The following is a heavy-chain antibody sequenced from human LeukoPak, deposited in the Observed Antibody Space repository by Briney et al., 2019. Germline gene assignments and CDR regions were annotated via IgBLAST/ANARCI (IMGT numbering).Heavy chain of an antibody. Sequence: ASVKVSCKVSGYTLTELSMHWVRQAPGKGLEWMGGFDPEDGDTIYAQKFQGRVTMTEDTSTDTAYMELSSLRSEDTAVYYCATDGGYCSSTSCSNWFDPWGQGTLVTVSS. CDR3: ATDGGYCSSTSCSNWFDP. J-gene: IGHJ5*02. D-gene: IGHD2-2*01. V-gene: IGHV1-24*01. CDR2: FDPEDGDT. CDR1: GYTLTELS.